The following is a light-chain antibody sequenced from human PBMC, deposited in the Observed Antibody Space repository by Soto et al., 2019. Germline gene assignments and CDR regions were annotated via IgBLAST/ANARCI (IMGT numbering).Light chain of an antibody. Sequence: QTTTSPSSLTASVGERVTITCQASQDINNYLNWYQHKTGKAPKHLIYNASNLERGVPSRFSGSGSGTEFTFTISSLQPDDVATYYCQQYNSSPNTFGQGTQVDIK. J-gene: IGKJ1*01. CDR1: QDINNY. V-gene: IGKV1-33*01. CDR2: NAS. CDR3: QQYNSSPNT.